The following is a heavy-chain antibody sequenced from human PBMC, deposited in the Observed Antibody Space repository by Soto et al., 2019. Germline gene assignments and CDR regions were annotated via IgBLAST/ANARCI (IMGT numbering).Heavy chain of an antibody. V-gene: IGHV4-31*11. CDR1: GGYISSGGYY. CDR3: ARFYYYDCSGSRKVFIDY. J-gene: IGHJ4*02. Sequence: PTDTLSLTCAVSGGYISSGGYYWSWIRQHPGKGLEWIGYIYYSGNTYYNPSLKSRVTISVATSKNQFSLKLSSVTAAATAVYYCARFYYYDCSGSRKVFIDYWGQGTLVTVSS. CDR2: IYYSGNT. D-gene: IGHD3-22*01.